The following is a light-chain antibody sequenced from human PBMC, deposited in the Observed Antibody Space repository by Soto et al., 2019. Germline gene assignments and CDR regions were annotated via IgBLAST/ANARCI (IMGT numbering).Light chain of an antibody. J-gene: IGKJ3*01. CDR1: QSVSGNH. CDR2: GAS. CDR3: QQYGSSPPFT. V-gene: IGKV3-20*01. Sequence: EIVMTQSPVPLSVSPGERATLSCRASQSVSGNHLAWYQQKPAQPPRLLIHGASSRATDIPDRFSGSGSGTDFTLTIIRVEPEDFAVYYCQQYGSSPPFTFGPGTKVD.